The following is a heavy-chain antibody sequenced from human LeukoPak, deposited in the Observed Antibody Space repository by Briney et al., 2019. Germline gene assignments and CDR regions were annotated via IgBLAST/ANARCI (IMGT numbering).Heavy chain of an antibody. D-gene: IGHD5-12*01. CDR2: ISGAGGTT. CDR3: AKDLVATTYRDAFDI. Sequence: GGSLSLSCAASGFSFSSYDMSWVRQAPGKGLEWLSYISGAGGTTYYADSVKGRFTISRDNSKNTMYLQMNSLRAEDTAVYYYAKDLVATTYRDAFDIWGQGTMVTVSS. J-gene: IGHJ3*02. CDR1: GFSFSSYD. V-gene: IGHV3-23*01.